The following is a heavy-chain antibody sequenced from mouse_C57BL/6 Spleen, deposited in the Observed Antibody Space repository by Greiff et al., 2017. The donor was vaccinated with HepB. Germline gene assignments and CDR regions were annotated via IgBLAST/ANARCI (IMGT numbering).Heavy chain of an antibody. CDR1: GYAFSSSW. CDR2: IYPGDGDT. Sequence: VQLQQSGPELVKPGASVKISCKASGYAFSSSWMNWVKQRPGKGLEWIGRIYPGDGDTNYNGKFKGKATLTADKSSSTAYMQLSSLTSEDSAVYFCARDGVVASYYFDYWGQGTTLTVSS. V-gene: IGHV1-82*01. D-gene: IGHD1-1*01. CDR3: ARDGVVASYYFDY. J-gene: IGHJ2*01.